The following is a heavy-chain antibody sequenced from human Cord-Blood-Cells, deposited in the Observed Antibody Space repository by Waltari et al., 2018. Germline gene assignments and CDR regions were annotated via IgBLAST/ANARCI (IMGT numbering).Heavy chain of an antibody. J-gene: IGHJ3*02. Sequence: QVQLVQSGAEVKKPGASVKVSCKASGYTFTRSDINRVRQATGQGLEWMGLMNPNSGNTGYAQKFQGRVHRTRNTSISTAYMELSSLRSEDTAVYYCARPGRCSDAVAIWGQGTMVTVSS. D-gene: IGHD3-10*02. V-gene: IGHV1-8*01. CDR3: ARPGRCSDAVAI. CDR2: MNPNSGNT. CDR1: GYTFTRSD.